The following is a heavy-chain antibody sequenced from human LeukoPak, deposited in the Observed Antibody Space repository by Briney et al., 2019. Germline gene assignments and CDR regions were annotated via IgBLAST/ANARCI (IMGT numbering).Heavy chain of an antibody. CDR1: GFIFSSYW. D-gene: IGHD3-16*01. CDR2: IKQAGSEN. V-gene: IGHV3-7*01. J-gene: IGHJ4*02. Sequence: GGSLRLSCATSGFIFSSYWMTWVRQAPGKGLEWVANIKQAGSENSYVDSVKGRFTISRDDAKNSLYLQINSLRAEDTAVYYCARVRGDYYLDYWGQGTLVTVSS. CDR3: ARVRGDYYLDY.